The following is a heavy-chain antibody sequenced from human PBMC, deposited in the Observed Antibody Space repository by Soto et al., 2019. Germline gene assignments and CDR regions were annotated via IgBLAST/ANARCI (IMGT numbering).Heavy chain of an antibody. V-gene: IGHV1-8*01. CDR3: ARASLYYYYYGMDV. CDR1: GYTFTRYD. Sequence: QVQLVQSGAEVKKPGASVKVSCKASGYTFTRYDINWVRQATGQGLEWMGWMNPNSGNTGYAQKFQGRVTMTRNTSISTAYMELSSLRSEDTAVYYCARASLYYYYYGMDVWGQGTTVTVSS. J-gene: IGHJ6*02. CDR2: MNPNSGNT.